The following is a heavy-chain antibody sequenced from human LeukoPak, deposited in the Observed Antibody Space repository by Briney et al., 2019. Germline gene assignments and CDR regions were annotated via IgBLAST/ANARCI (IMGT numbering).Heavy chain of an antibody. D-gene: IGHD3-9*01. CDR1: GGSFSGYY. CDR3: ARGGSYDILTGPIYARGFDY. J-gene: IGHJ4*02. V-gene: IGHV4-34*01. Sequence: SETLSLTCAVYGGSFSGYYWSWIHQPPGKGLEWIGEINHSGSTNYNPSLKSRVTISVDTSKNQFSLKLSSVTAADTAVYYCARGGSYDILTGPIYARGFDYWGQGTLVTVSS. CDR2: INHSGST.